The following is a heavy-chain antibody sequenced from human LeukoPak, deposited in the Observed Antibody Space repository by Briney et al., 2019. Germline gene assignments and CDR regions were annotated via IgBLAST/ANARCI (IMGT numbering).Heavy chain of an antibody. D-gene: IGHD6-13*01. CDR3: ARKYSSSRHRRYYGMDV. CDR1: GGSFSDYY. CDR2: INHSGST. V-gene: IGHV4-34*01. Sequence: PSETLSLTCAVYGGSFSDYYRSWIRQPPGKGLEWIGEINHSGSTNYNPSLKSRVTISVDTSKNQFSLKLSSVTAADTAVYYCARKYSSSRHRRYYGMDVWGQGTTVTVSS. J-gene: IGHJ6*02.